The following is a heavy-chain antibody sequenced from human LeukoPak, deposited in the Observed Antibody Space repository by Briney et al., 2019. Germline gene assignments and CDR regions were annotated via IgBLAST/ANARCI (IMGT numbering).Heavy chain of an antibody. V-gene: IGHV1-69*01. D-gene: IGHD2-8*02. CDR3: ARDRPLGVGEYGDAFDI. J-gene: IGHJ3*02. CDR2: IIPIFGTA. Sequence: SVKVSCKASGGTFSSYAISWVRQAPGQGLEWMGGIIPIFGTANYAQKFQGRATITADEPTSTAYMELSSLRSEDTAVYYCARDRPLGVGEYGDAFDIWGQGTMVTVSS. CDR1: GGTFSSYA.